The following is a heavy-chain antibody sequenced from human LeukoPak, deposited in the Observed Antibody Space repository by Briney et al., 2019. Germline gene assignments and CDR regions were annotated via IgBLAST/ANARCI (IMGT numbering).Heavy chain of an antibody. CDR1: GDTFNSYA. CDR3: ARDDCSSTSCYAGDY. CDR2: IIPIFGTA. J-gene: IGHJ4*02. Sequence: ASVKVSCKASGDTFNSYAISWVRQAPGQGLEWMGRIIPIFGTANYAQKFQGRVTITTDESTSTAYMELSSLRSEDTAVYYCARDDCSSTSCYAGDYWGQGTLVTVSS. D-gene: IGHD2-2*01. V-gene: IGHV1-69*05.